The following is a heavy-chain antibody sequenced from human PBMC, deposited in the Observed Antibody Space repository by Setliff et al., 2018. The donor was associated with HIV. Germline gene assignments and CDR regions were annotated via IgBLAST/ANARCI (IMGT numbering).Heavy chain of an antibody. CDR2: INHSGST. J-gene: IGHJ6*03. CDR3: NIYYYYYMDV. V-gene: IGHV4-34*01. Sequence: KPSETLSLTCAVYGGSFSGYYWSWIRQPPGKGLEWIGEINHSGSTNYNPSLKSRVTISVDTSKNQFSPKLSSVTAADTAVYYCNIYYYYYMDVWGKGTTVTVSS. CDR1: GGSFSGYY.